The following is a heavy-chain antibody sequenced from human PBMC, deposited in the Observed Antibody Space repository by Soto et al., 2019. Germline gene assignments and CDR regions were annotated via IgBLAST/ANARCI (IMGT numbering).Heavy chain of an antibody. CDR2: ISWDGGST. CDR3: AKGGGYSPVYYYYGMDV. V-gene: IGHV3-43*01. D-gene: IGHD3-22*01. CDR1: GFTFDDYT. Sequence: EVQLVESGGVVVQPGGSLRLSCAASGFTFDDYTMHWVRQAPGKGLEWVSLISWDGGSTYYADSVKGRFTISRDNSKNSLYLQMNSLRTEDTALYYCAKGGGYSPVYYYYGMDVWGQGTMVTVSS. J-gene: IGHJ6*02.